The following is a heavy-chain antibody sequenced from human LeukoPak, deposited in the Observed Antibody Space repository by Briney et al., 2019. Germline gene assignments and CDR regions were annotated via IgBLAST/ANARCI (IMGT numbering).Heavy chain of an antibody. V-gene: IGHV3-20*04. Sequence: PGGSLRLSCAASGFTFDDYGMSWVRHGPGKGLEWVPGINWNGGNTGYADSVKGRFTIFRDNAKNSLYLEMDSLRVEDTALYYCARTSDGNWFDPWGQGTLVTVSS. CDR2: INWNGGNT. J-gene: IGHJ5*02. CDR3: ARTSDGNWFDP. CDR1: GFTFDDYG. D-gene: IGHD1-26*01.